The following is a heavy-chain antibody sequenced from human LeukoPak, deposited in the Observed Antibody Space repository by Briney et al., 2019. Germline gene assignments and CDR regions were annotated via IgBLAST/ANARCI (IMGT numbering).Heavy chain of an antibody. Sequence: GASVKVSCKASGYTFTSYDINWVRQATGQGLEWMGWMNPNSGNTGYAQKFQGRVTMTRNTSISTAYMELSSLRSEDTAVYYCAGVVYCSGGSCSNFDYWGQGTLVTVSA. CDR1: GYTFTSYD. J-gene: IGHJ4*02. CDR2: MNPNSGNT. V-gene: IGHV1-8*01. D-gene: IGHD2-15*01. CDR3: AGVVYCSGGSCSNFDY.